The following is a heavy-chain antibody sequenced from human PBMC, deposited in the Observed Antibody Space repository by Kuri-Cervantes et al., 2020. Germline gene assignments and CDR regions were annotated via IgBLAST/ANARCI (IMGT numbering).Heavy chain of an antibody. V-gene: IGHV3-30-3*01. CDR3: ARDLVALDPYYYYGMDV. J-gene: IGHJ6*02. Sequence: GGSLRLSCAASGFTFSSYAMHWVRQAPGKGLEWVAVISYDGSNKYYADSVKGRFTISRDNSKNTLYLQMNSLRAEDTAVYYCARDLVALDPYYYYGMDVWGQGTTVTVSS. D-gene: IGHD5-12*01. CDR2: ISYDGSNK. CDR1: GFTFSSYA.